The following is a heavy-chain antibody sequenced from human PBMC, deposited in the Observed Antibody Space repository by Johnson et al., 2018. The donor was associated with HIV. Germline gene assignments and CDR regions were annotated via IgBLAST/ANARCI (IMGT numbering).Heavy chain of an antibody. Sequence: QVQLVESGGGVVQPGRSLRLSCAASGFTFSSYAMHWVRQAPGKGLELVAVISYDGSNKYYADSVKGRFTISRDIAKNTIYLQMNSLRAEDTAVYYCARDGRGLDAFDIWGQGTVVTVSS. J-gene: IGHJ3*02. D-gene: IGHD3/OR15-3a*01. CDR3: ARDGRGLDAFDI. V-gene: IGHV3-30-3*01. CDR2: ISYDGSNK. CDR1: GFTFSSYA.